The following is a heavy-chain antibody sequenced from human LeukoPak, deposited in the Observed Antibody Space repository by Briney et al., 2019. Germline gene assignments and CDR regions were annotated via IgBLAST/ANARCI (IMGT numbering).Heavy chain of an antibody. CDR2: IIPIFGTA. D-gene: IGHD3-16*02. Sequence: SVKVSCKASGGTFISYAISWVRQAPGQGLEWMGGIIPIFGTANYAQKFQGRVTITTDESTSTAYMELSSLRSEDTAVYYCARAKYYDYVWGSYRYYFDYWGQGTLVTVSS. CDR1: GGTFISYA. V-gene: IGHV1-69*05. J-gene: IGHJ4*02. CDR3: ARAKYYDYVWGSYRYYFDY.